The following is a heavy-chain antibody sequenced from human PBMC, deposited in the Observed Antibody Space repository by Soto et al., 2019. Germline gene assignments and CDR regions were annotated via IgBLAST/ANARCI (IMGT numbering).Heavy chain of an antibody. Sequence: QVQLQQWGAGLLKPSETLSLTCAVYGGSFSGYYWSWIRQPPGKGLEWIGEINHSGSTNYNPSLKSRVTISVDTSKNQFSLKLSSVTAADTAVYYCARGLGYYFDYWGQGTLVTVSS. CDR1: GGSFSGYY. CDR3: ARGLGYYFDY. D-gene: IGHD3-16*01. CDR2: INHSGST. V-gene: IGHV4-34*01. J-gene: IGHJ4*02.